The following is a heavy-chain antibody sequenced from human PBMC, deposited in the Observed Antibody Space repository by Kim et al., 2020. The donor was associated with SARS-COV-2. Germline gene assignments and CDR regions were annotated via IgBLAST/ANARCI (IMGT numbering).Heavy chain of an antibody. D-gene: IGHD4-17*01. CDR1: GYTFTSYD. V-gene: IGHV1-8*01. J-gene: IGHJ4*02. Sequence: ASVKVSCKASGYTFTSYDINWVRQATGQGLEWMGWMNPNSGNTGYAQKFQGRVTMTRNTSISTAYMELSSLRSEDTAVYYCARIPTVTTLFDYWGQGPLVTVSS. CDR2: MNPNSGNT. CDR3: ARIPTVTTLFDY.